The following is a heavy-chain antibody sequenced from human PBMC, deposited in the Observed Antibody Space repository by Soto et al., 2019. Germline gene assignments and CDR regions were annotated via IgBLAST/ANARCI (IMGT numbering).Heavy chain of an antibody. CDR1: GGSVNSGNYY. Sequence: QVQLQQWGAGLLKPSETLSLTCAVFGGSVNSGNYYWSWIRQPPGKGLEWIGEMSHSGGTHFNPSRKRRVTISVDTSKSQFSRKMSSVTAADTALYYCARVERGTATTVVDAFDIWGPGTMVTVSS. CDR2: MSHSGGT. D-gene: IGHD1-1*01. J-gene: IGHJ3*02. CDR3: ARVERGTATTVVDAFDI. V-gene: IGHV4-34*01.